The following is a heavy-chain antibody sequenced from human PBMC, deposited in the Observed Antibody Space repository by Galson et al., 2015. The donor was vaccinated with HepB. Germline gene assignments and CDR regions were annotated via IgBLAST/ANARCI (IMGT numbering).Heavy chain of an antibody. CDR1: GDSVSSHSAA. Sequence: GAISGDSVSSHSAAWNWIRQSPSRGLEWLGRTYYRSKWYNDYAVSVKSRITINPDTSKNQFSLQLNSVTPEDTAVYYCARAFAVEMATSHFDYWGQGTLVTVSS. CDR3: ARAFAVEMATSHFDY. J-gene: IGHJ4*02. D-gene: IGHD5-24*01. V-gene: IGHV6-1*01. CDR2: TYYRSKWYN.